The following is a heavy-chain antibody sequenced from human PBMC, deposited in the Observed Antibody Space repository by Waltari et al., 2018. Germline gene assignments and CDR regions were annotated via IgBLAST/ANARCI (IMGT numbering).Heavy chain of an antibody. CDR1: GFTFDDYA. CDR3: AKDGGRYYDILTGYYDY. V-gene: IGHV3-9*03. J-gene: IGHJ4*02. Sequence: EVQLVESGGGSVQPGRSLRLSCAAAGFTFDDYAMYWVRQAPGKGLEWVSGISWNSGNIGYADSVKGRFTISRDNAKNSLYLQMNSLRAEDMALYYCAKDGGRYYDILTGYYDYWGQGTLVTVSS. D-gene: IGHD3-9*01. CDR2: ISWNSGNI.